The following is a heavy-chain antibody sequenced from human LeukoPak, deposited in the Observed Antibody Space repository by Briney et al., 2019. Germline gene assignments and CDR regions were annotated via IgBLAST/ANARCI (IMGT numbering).Heavy chain of an antibody. D-gene: IGHD2-8*01. J-gene: IGHJ4*02. CDR2: INPNSGGT. Sequence: GASVKVSCKASGYTFTGYYMHWVRQAPGQGLEWMGWINPNSGGTNYAQKFQGRVTMTRDTSISTAYMELSRLRSDDTAVYYCARVFGYCTNGVCYNQCFDYWAREPWSPSPQ. CDR1: GYTFTGYY. V-gene: IGHV1-2*02. CDR3: ARVFGYCTNGVCYNQCFDY.